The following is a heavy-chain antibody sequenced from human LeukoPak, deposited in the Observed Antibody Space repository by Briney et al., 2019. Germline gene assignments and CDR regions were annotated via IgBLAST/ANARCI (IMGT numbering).Heavy chain of an antibody. D-gene: IGHD4-17*01. CDR3: ARVLRLRGFDP. Sequence: SETLSLTCAVYGGSSSGYYWSWIRQPPGKGLEWIGEINHSGSTNYNPSLKSRVTISVDTSKNQFSLKLSSVTAADTAVYYCARVLRLRGFDPWGQGTLVTVSS. CDR1: GGSSSGYY. V-gene: IGHV4-34*01. CDR2: INHSGST. J-gene: IGHJ5*02.